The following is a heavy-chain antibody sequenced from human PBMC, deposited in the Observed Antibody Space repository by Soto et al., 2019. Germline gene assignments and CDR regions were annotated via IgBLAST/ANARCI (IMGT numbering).Heavy chain of an antibody. J-gene: IGHJ4*02. V-gene: IGHV4-34*01. Sequence: SETLCLTCAVYGGSFGGYYWSWIRQPPGKGLEWIGEINHSGSTNYNPSLKSRVTISVDTSKNQFSLKLSSVTAADTAVYYCARWGIAAGDYWGQGTLVTVSS. D-gene: IGHD6-13*01. CDR1: GGSFGGYY. CDR3: ARWGIAAGDY. CDR2: INHSGST.